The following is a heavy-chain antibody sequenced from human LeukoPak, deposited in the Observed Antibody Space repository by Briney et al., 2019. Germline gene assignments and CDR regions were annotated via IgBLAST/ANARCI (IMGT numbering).Heavy chain of an antibody. J-gene: IGHJ3*02. V-gene: IGHV4-59*08. CDR3: ARLKYYYDSSGYYGLGAFDI. D-gene: IGHD3-22*01. CDR1: GGSISSYY. CDR2: IYYSGST. Sequence: TSEALSLTCTVSGGSISSYYWSWIRPPPGKGLEWIGYIYYSGSTNYNPSLKSRVTISVDTSKNQFSLKLSSVTAADTAVYYCARLKYYYDSSGYYGLGAFDIWGQGTMVTVSS.